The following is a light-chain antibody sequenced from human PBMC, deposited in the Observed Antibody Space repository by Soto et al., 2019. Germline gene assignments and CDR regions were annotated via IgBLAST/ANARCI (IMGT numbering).Light chain of an antibody. CDR3: QHYNTYPWT. CDR2: AAS. J-gene: IGKJ1*01. CDR1: QTISSW. Sequence: DIQMTQSPSTLSGSVGDRVTITCRASQTISSWLAWYQQKPGKAPNLLIFAASSLQSGIPSRFSGRGSGTEFTLTISSLQPGDFATYYCQHYNTYPWTFGQGTKVDIK. V-gene: IGKV1-5*01.